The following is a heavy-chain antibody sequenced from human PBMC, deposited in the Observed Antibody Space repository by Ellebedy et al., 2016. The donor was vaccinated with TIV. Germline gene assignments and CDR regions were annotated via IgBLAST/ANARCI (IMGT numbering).Heavy chain of an antibody. CDR2: ISYDGSYK. CDR3: ARRFGY. Sequence: GESLKISXAASGFTFSTYGMHWVRQAPGKGLEWVAVISYDGSYKYYGDSVKGRFTISRDKSKKTLYLQMNSLRAEDTAVYYCARRFGYWGQGTLVTVSS. CDR1: GFTFSTYG. J-gene: IGHJ4*02. D-gene: IGHD3-10*01. V-gene: IGHV3-33*08.